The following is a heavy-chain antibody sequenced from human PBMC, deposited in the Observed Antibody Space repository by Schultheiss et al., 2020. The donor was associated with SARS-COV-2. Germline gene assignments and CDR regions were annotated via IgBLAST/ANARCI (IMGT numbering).Heavy chain of an antibody. CDR3: ARVSYCRTSSCFTDNFDN. J-gene: IGHJ4*02. CDR1: GGSVNSGSYY. V-gene: IGHV4-61*01. Sequence: SETLSLTCTVSGGSVNSGSYYWSWIRQPPGKGLEWIGYIYYSGSTNYNPSLKSRVTISVDTSKNQFSLKLCSVTAADTAVYYCARVSYCRTSSCFTDNFDNWGQGTLVTVSS. CDR2: IYYSGST. D-gene: IGHD2-2*01.